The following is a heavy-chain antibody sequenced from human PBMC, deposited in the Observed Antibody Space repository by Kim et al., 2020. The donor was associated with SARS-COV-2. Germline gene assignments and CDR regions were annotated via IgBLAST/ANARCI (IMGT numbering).Heavy chain of an antibody. CDR1: GFTFSSYG. J-gene: IGHJ6*02. CDR2: ISYDGSNK. D-gene: IGHD6-13*01. CDR3: AKEMGSSQSDYYGMDV. Sequence: GGSLRLSCAASGFTFSSYGMHWVRQAPGKGLEWVAVISYDGSNKYYADSVKGRFTISRDNSKNTLYLQMNSLRAEDTAVYYCAKEMGSSQSDYYGMDVWGQGTTVTVSS. V-gene: IGHV3-30*18.